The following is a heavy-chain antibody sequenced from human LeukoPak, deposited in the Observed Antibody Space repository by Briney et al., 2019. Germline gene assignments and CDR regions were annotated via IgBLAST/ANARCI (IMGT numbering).Heavy chain of an antibody. CDR2: IKQDGSEK. CDR3: ARILVVVPAADAFDI. Sequence: PGGSLRPSCAASGFTFSSYWMSWVRQAPGKGLEWVANIKQDGSEKYYVDSVKGRFTISRDNAKNSLYLQMNSLRAEDTAVYYCARILVVVPAADAFDIWGQGTMVTVSS. J-gene: IGHJ3*02. D-gene: IGHD2-2*01. V-gene: IGHV3-7*01. CDR1: GFTFSSYW.